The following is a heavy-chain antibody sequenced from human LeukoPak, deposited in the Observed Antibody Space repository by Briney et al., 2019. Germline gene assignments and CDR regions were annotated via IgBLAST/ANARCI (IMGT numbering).Heavy chain of an antibody. CDR3: ATEGGYAKFFDY. CDR2: FDPEDGET. J-gene: IGHJ4*02. V-gene: IGHV1-24*01. D-gene: IGHD5-12*01. Sequence: PGASVKVSCKVSGYTLTELSMHWVRQAPGKGLEWMGGFDPEDGETIYAQKFQGRVTMTEDTSTDTAYMELSSLRYEDTAVYYCATEGGYAKFFDYWGQGTLVTVSS. CDR1: GYTLTELS.